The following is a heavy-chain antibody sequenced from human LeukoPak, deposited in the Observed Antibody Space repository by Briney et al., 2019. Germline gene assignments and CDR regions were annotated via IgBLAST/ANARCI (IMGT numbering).Heavy chain of an antibody. CDR2: ISSSSSTM. CDR1: GFTFSSYD. Sequence: GGSLRLSCAASGFTFSSYDMNWVRQAPGKGLEWVSYISSSSSTMSYADSVKGRFTISRDNAKNSLYLQMNSLRAEDTAVYYCARGGAARPDYWGQGTLVTVSS. CDR3: ARGGAARPDY. J-gene: IGHJ4*02. V-gene: IGHV3-48*01. D-gene: IGHD6-6*01.